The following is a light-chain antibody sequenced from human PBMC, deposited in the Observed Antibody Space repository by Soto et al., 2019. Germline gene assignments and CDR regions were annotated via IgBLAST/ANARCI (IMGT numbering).Light chain of an antibody. CDR3: QVWDSSSDHYV. CDR2: DDA. CDR1: NIGSES. V-gene: IGLV3-21*02. Sequence: SYDLTQPPSVSVAPGQTARITCGGNNIGSESVHWYQQKPGQAPVLVVCDDADRPSGIPERFSGSNSGNTATLTISRVEAGDEADYYCQVWDSSSDHYVFGTGTKLTV. J-gene: IGLJ1*01.